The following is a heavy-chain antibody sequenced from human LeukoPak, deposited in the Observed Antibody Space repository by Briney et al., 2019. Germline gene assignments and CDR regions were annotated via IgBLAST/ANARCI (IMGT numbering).Heavy chain of an antibody. V-gene: IGHV4-61*02. CDR3: ARGYGTEQQLVK. D-gene: IGHD6-13*01. Sequence: SETLSLTCTVSGGSISSGSYYWSWIRQPAGKGLEWIGRIYTSGSTNYNPSLKSRVTISVDTSKNQFSLKLSSVTAADTAVYYCARGYGTEQQLVKWRQGTLVTVSS. CDR2: IYTSGST. CDR1: GGSISSGSYY. J-gene: IGHJ4*02.